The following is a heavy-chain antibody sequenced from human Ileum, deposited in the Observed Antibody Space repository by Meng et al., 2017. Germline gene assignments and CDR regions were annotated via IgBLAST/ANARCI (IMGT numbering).Heavy chain of an antibody. V-gene: IGHV3-21*01. CDR2: ISSSSSYI. J-gene: IGHJ3*02. Sequence: ETLSLTCAASGFTFSSYSMNWVRQAPGKGLEWVSSISSSSSYIFYADSVKGRFTISRDNAKNSLYLQMNSLRAEDTAVYYCARDRDYDILTGYYHDAFDIWGQGTMVTVSS. CDR3: ARDRDYDILTGYYHDAFDI. CDR1: GFTFSSYS. D-gene: IGHD3-9*01.